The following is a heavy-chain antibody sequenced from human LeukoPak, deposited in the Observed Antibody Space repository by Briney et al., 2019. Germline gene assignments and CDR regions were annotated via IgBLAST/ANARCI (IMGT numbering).Heavy chain of an antibody. Sequence: ASVKVSCKASGYTFTTYAMNWVRQAPGQGLEWMGWINTITGDPTYAQGFAGHFVFSLDTSVSTAYLQITSLKAEDTAVYYCARDGGVGADYWGQGTLVTVSS. D-gene: IGHD1-26*01. CDR2: INTITGDP. CDR3: ARDGGVGADY. CDR1: GYTFTTYA. J-gene: IGHJ4*02. V-gene: IGHV7-4-1*02.